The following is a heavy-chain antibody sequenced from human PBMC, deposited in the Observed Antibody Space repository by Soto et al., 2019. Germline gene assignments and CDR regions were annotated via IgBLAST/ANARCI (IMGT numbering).Heavy chain of an antibody. Sequence: QPGGSLRLSCAASGFGFSDYAMHWVRQTAGKGLEWVAVIHYDGNKQSYADSVKGRFTISRDNSKRKLFLQMNSLRPEDTAVYHCARDRVERHGRFAPWGQGTPVTVSS. D-gene: IGHD3-3*01. CDR3: ARDRVERHGRFAP. CDR2: IHYDGNKQ. CDR1: GFGFSDYA. V-gene: IGHV3-33*01. J-gene: IGHJ5*02.